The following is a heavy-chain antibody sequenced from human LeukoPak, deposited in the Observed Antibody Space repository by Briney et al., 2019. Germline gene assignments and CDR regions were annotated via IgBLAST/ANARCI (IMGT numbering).Heavy chain of an antibody. CDR2: IRSSDGST. D-gene: IGHD5-18*01. CDR3: AKGGGTSYGYIPY. J-gene: IGHJ4*02. CDR1: GFIFRSFA. V-gene: IGHV3-23*01. Sequence: GGSLRLSCAASGFIFRSFAMSWVRQAPGKGLEWVSIIRSSDGSTNYADSVRGRFTISRDNSKNILYLQMDSLRADDTAVYYCAKGGGTSYGYIPYWGQGSLVTVSS.